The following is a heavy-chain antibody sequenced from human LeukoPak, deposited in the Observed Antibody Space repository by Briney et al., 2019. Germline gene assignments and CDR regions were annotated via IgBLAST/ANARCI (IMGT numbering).Heavy chain of an antibody. J-gene: IGHJ5*02. CDR1: GFTFSSYG. D-gene: IGHD3-10*01. CDR3: AKNGGDYYGSGSYNWFDP. Sequence: PGGSLRLSCAASGFTFSSYGMHWVRQAPGKGLEWVAVISYDGSNKYYADSVKGRFTISRDNSKNTLYLQMNSLRAEDTAVYYCAKNGGDYYGSGSYNWFDPWGQGTLVTVSS. CDR2: ISYDGSNK. V-gene: IGHV3-30*18.